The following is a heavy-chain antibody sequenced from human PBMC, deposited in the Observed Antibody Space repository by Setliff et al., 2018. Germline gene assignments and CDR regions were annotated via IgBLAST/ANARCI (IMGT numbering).Heavy chain of an antibody. Sequence: GGSLRLSCAASGFTFSSYSMNWVRQAPGKGLDWVSSIRSSGTSFYADSVKGRFTVSRDNAKNSVYLQMNSLRVEDTAIYYCASPFNIYTAYYWGQGTLVTVSS. V-gene: IGHV3-21*01. J-gene: IGHJ4*02. CDR2: IRSSGTS. CDR1: GFTFSSYS. D-gene: IGHD2-2*02. CDR3: ASPFNIYTAYY.